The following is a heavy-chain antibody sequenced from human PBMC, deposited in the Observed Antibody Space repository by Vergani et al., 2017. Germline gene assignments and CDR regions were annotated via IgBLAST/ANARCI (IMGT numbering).Heavy chain of an antibody. Sequence: EVQLVESGGGLVQPGGSLRLSCAASGFTFSSYWMSWVRQAPGKGLEWVANIKQDGSEKYYVDSVKGRFTISRDNAKNSLYLQMNSLRAEDTAVYYCAKERNYYGSGSYYYYYYMDVGGKGTTVTVSS. CDR1: GFTFSSYW. CDR2: IKQDGSEK. D-gene: IGHD3-10*01. CDR3: AKERNYYGSGSYYYYYYMDV. V-gene: IGHV3-7*01. J-gene: IGHJ6*03.